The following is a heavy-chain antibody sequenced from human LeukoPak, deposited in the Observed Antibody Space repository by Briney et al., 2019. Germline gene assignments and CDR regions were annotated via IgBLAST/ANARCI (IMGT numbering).Heavy chain of an antibody. CDR1: GGSFSGYY. D-gene: IGHD2-2*01. V-gene: IGHV4-34*01. Sequence: SETLSLTCAVYGGSFSGYYWSWIRQPPGKGLEWIGEINRSGSTNYNPSLKSRVTISVDTSKNQFSLKLSSVTAADTAVYYCARGGASTTSDYYYYYYGMDVWDQGTTVTVSS. J-gene: IGHJ6*02. CDR3: ARGGASTTSDYYYYYYGMDV. CDR2: INRSGST.